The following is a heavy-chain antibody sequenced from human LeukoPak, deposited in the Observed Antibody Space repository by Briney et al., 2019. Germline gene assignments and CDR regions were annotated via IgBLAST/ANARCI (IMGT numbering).Heavy chain of an antibody. Sequence: GGSLRLSCAASGFTFSSYSMNWVRQAPGKGLEWVSSISSSSSYIYYADSVKGRFTISRDNAKNSLYLQMNSLRAEDTAVYYCQTHYDILTGYYSVGYWGQGTLVTVSS. V-gene: IGHV3-21*01. CDR1: GFTFSSYS. CDR3: QTHYDILTGYYSVGY. D-gene: IGHD3-9*01. J-gene: IGHJ4*02. CDR2: ISSSSSYI.